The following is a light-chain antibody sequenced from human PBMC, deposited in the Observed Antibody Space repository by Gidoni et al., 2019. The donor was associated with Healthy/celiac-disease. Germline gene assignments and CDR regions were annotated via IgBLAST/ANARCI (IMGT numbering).Light chain of an antibody. CDR3: QQYDNLPLT. V-gene: IGKV1-33*01. Sequence: DIQMTQSPSSLSASVGDRVTITCQASQDFSNYLNWYQQKPGKAPKLLIYDASNLETGVPSRFSGSGSGKDFTFTISSLQPEDIATYYCQQYDNLPLTFGGGTKVEIK. CDR2: DAS. J-gene: IGKJ4*01. CDR1: QDFSNY.